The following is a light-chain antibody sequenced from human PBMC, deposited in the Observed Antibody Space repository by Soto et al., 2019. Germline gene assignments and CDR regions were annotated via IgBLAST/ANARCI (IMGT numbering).Light chain of an antibody. CDR1: ISNIGAGFD. J-gene: IGLJ2*01. CDR3: QSYDRSLSGVV. CDR2: ANS. V-gene: IGLV1-40*01. Sequence: QSVLTQPPSVSGAPGQRVTISCSGTISNIGAGFDVHWYQQLPGTAPKLLIYANSNRPSGVPDRFSGSKSGTSASLAITGLQAEDEADYYCQSYDRSLSGVVFGGGTKLTVL.